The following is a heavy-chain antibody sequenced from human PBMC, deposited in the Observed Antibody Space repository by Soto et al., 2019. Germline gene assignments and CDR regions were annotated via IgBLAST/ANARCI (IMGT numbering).Heavy chain of an antibody. CDR2: IYYSGST. J-gene: IGHJ6*02. Sequence: SETLSLTCTVSGGPISSGGYYWSWIRQHPGKGLEWIGYIYYSGSTYYNPSLKSRVTISVDTSKNQFSLKLSSVTAADTAVYYCARETMVTSGLYYYYGMDVWGQGTTVTVSS. D-gene: IGHD3-10*01. V-gene: IGHV4-31*03. CDR1: GGPISSGGYY. CDR3: ARETMVTSGLYYYYGMDV.